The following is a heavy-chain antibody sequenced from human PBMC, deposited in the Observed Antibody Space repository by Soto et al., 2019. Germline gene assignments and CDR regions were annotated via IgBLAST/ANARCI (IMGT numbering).Heavy chain of an antibody. CDR1: GGTFSNSP. Sequence: QVQLVQSGAELRKPGSAVKLSCKASGGTFSNSPISWVRQIPGQGPEWMGRIIPSPARTIYSGNFRGRVTLTADKATQTVSMTLSSLTTADSGVYYCARDQVGASSFDYWGQGTRVTDSS. D-gene: IGHD1-26*01. J-gene: IGHJ4*02. CDR3: ARDQVGASSFDY. V-gene: IGHV1-69*08. CDR2: IIPSPART.